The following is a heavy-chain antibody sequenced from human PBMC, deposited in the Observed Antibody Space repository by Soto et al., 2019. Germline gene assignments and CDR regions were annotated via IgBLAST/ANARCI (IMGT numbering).Heavy chain of an antibody. CDR1: GGSISSYY. J-gene: IGHJ5*02. V-gene: IGHV4-59*01. CDR2: IYYSGST. D-gene: IGHD3-22*01. Sequence: SETLSLTCTVSGGSISSYYWSWIRQPPGKGLEWIGYIYYSGSTNYSPSLKSRVTISVDTSKNQFSLKLSSVTAADTAVYYCARVAEYYDSSGYYDWFDPWGQGTLVTVSS. CDR3: ARVAEYYDSSGYYDWFDP.